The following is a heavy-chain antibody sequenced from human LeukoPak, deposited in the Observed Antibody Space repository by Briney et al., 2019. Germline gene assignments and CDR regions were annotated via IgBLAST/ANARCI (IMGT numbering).Heavy chain of an antibody. D-gene: IGHD4-17*01. CDR3: AKGGTSVTRYVDY. V-gene: IGHV3-30*18. CDR2: LSYDGTST. Sequence: GRSLRLSCVASGFTFSSYSMQWVRQTPGKGLEWVGILSYDGTSTYYGESVKGRFTISRDNSQNTVYLQMNSLRAEDTAVYYCAKGGTSVTRYVDYWGQGTLVTVSS. CDR1: GFTFSSYS. J-gene: IGHJ4*02.